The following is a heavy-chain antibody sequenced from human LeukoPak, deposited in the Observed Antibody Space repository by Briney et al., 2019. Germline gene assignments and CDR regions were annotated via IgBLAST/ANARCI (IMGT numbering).Heavy chain of an antibody. CDR1: GFTFSSYA. J-gene: IGHJ6*02. D-gene: IGHD3-16*01. V-gene: IGHV3-66*04. CDR3: ARLTGYYYYGMDV. Sequence: GGSLGLSCAASGFTFSSYAMSWVRQAPGKGLEWVSVIYSGGSTYYADSVKGRFTISRDNSKNTLYLQMNSLRAEDTAVYYCARLTGYYYYGMDVWGQGTTVTVSS. CDR2: IYSGGST.